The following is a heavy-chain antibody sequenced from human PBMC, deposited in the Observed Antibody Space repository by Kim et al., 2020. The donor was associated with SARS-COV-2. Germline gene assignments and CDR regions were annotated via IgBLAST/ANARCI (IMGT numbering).Heavy chain of an antibody. Sequence: ASVKVSCKASGYTFTSYGISWVRQAPGQGLEWMGWIRAYNGNTNYAQKLQGRVTMTTETSTSTAYMELRSLRSDDTAVYYCARDSSSWYNWFDPWGQGTLVTVSS. D-gene: IGHD6-13*01. V-gene: IGHV1-18*04. J-gene: IGHJ5*02. CDR1: GYTFTSYG. CDR2: IRAYNGNT. CDR3: ARDSSSWYNWFDP.